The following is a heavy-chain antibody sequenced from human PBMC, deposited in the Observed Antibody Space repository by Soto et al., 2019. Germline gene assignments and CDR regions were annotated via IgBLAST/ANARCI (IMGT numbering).Heavy chain of an antibody. J-gene: IGHJ4*02. CDR1: GHTFTDSS. Sequence: QVQLVQSGAEVKEPGASVKVSCKASGHTFTDSSMHWVRQAPGQGLEWMGWINLNSGDTNYAQKFQGRVTMTWDTSIHTAYMQLSRLKSDDTAMFFCARDLGGYDLYGPDSWGQGTLVTVSS. CDR2: INLNSGDT. V-gene: IGHV1-2*02. CDR3: ARDLGGYDLYGPDS. D-gene: IGHD5-12*01.